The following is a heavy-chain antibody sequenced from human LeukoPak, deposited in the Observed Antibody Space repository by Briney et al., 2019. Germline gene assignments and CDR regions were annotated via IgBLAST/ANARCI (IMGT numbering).Heavy chain of an antibody. J-gene: IGHJ6*03. D-gene: IGHD3-10*01. V-gene: IGHV1-69*06. CDR2: IIPIFGTA. Sequence: GASVKVSCKASGGTFSSYAISWVRQAPGQGLEWMGGIIPIFGTANYAQKFQGRVTITADKSTSTAYMELSSLRSEDTAVYYCARAPSWFGELPGYYYYYMDVWGKGTTVTVSS. CDR3: ARAPSWFGELPGYYYYYMDV. CDR1: GGTFSSYA.